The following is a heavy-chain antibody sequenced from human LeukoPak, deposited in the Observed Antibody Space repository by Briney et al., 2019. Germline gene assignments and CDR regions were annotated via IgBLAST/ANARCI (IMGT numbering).Heavy chain of an antibody. J-gene: IGHJ5*02. CDR2: ISAYNGNT. CDR3: ARDRYNWNDRNWFDP. Sequence: ASVKVSCKASGYTFTSYGISWVRQAPGQGLEWMGWISAYNGNTNYAQKLQGRVTMTTDTSTSTAYMELRSLRSDDTAVYYCARDRYNWNDRNWFDPWGQGTLVTVSS. CDR1: GYTFTSYG. D-gene: IGHD1-1*01. V-gene: IGHV1-18*01.